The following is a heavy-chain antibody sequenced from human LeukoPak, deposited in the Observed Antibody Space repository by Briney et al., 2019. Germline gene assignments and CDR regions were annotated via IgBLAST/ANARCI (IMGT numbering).Heavy chain of an antibody. D-gene: IGHD2-21*01. CDR2: ISGSGGNT. CDR1: GFTFSSYG. J-gene: IGHJ5*02. CDR3: VRAYHPGGWFDP. V-gene: IGHV3-23*01. Sequence: GGTLRLSCAASGFTFSSYGMSWVRQAPGKGLEWVSGISGSGGNTYYSDSVKGRFTISRDNAKDSLYLQMNSLTAEDTAMYYCVRAYHPGGWFDPWGQGTLVTVSS.